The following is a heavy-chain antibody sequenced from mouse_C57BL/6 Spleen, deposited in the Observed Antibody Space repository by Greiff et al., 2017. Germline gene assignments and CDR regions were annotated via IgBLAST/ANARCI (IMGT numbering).Heavy chain of an antibody. D-gene: IGHD1-1*01. CDR2: ISYDGSN. CDR3: ARDTVVEYYFDY. Sequence: DVHLVESGPGLVKPSQSLSLTCSVTGYSITSGYYWNWIRQFPGNKLEWMGYISYDGSNNYNPSLKNRISITRDTSKNQFFLKLNSVTTEDTATYYCARDTVVEYYFDYWGQGTTLTVSS. V-gene: IGHV3-6*01. CDR1: GYSITSGYY. J-gene: IGHJ2*01.